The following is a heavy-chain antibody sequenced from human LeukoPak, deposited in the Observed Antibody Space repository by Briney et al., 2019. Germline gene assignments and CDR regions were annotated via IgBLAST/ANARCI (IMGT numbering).Heavy chain of an antibody. V-gene: IGHV4-34*01. D-gene: IGHD3-10*01. J-gene: IGHJ4*02. CDR3: ARKGLLWFPYRD. CDR1: GGSFSGYY. CDR2: INHSGST. Sequence: SETLSLTCAVYGGSFSGYYWSWIRQPPGKGLEWIGEINHSGSTNYNPSLKSRVTISVDTSKNQFSLKLSSVTAADTAVYYCARKGLLWFPYRDWGRGTLVTVSS.